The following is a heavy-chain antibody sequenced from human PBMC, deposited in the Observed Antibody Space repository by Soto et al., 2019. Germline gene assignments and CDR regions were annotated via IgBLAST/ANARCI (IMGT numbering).Heavy chain of an antibody. Sequence: HGESLKISCKGSGYSFTSYWIGWVRQMPGKGLEWMGIIYPGDSDTRYSPSFQGQVTISADKSISTAYLQWSSLKASDTAMYYCARTLRSSSDEYYYYGMDVWGQGTTVTVSS. CDR1: GYSFTSYW. V-gene: IGHV5-51*01. CDR2: IYPGDSDT. CDR3: ARTLRSSSDEYYYYGMDV. J-gene: IGHJ6*02. D-gene: IGHD6-13*01.